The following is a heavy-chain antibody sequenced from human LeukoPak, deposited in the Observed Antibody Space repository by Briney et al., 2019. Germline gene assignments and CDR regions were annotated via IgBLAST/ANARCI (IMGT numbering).Heavy chain of an antibody. Sequence: SETLSLTCAVYGGSFSGYYWSWIRQPPGKGLEWIGEINHSGSTNYNPSLKSRVTISVDTSKNQFSLKLSSVTAADTAVYYCAPMVYDSSGYLGGYWGQGTLATVSS. D-gene: IGHD3-22*01. CDR2: INHSGST. J-gene: IGHJ4*02. CDR3: APMVYDSSGYLGGY. CDR1: GGSFSGYY. V-gene: IGHV4-34*01.